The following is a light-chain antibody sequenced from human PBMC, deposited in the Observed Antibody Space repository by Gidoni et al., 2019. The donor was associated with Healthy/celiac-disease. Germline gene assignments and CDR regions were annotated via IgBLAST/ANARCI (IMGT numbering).Light chain of an antibody. V-gene: IGKV1-8*01. CDR1: QSISTY. CDR3: QQYYGYPRT. J-gene: IGKJ2*01. CDR2: AAS. Sequence: AIRMTQSPPSPSASTGDAITITCRASQSISTYLAWYQQKPEKAPNLLIYAASTLQSGVPSRFSGSGSGTNFTLTISYLQSEDFATYYCQQYYGYPRTFGQGTKLEIK.